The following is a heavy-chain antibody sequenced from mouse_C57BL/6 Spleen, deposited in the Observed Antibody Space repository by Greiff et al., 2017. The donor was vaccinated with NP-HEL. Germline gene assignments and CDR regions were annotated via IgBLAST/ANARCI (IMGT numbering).Heavy chain of an antibody. Sequence: VKLQESGPGLVAPSQSLSITCTVSGFSLTSYGVHWVRQPPGKGLEWLVVIWSDGSTTYNSALKSRLSISKDNSKSQVFLKMNSLQTDDTAMYYCARGQLRLRGYAMDYWGQGTSVTVSS. CDR1: GFSLTSYG. CDR2: IWSDGST. CDR3: ARGQLRLRGYAMDY. J-gene: IGHJ4*01. D-gene: IGHD3-2*02. V-gene: IGHV2-6*03.